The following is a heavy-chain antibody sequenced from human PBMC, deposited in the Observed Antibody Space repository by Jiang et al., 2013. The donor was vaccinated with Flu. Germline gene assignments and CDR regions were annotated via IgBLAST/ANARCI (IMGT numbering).Heavy chain of an antibody. CDR1: GGTFSSYT. Sequence: SGAEVKKPGSSVKVSCKASGGTFSSYTISWVRQAPGQGLEWMGRIIPILGIANYAQKFQGRVTITADKSTSTAYMELSSLRSEDTAVYYCARGTTVTNSMDVWGQGTTVTVSS. D-gene: IGHD4-17*01. V-gene: IGHV1-69*04. J-gene: IGHJ6*02. CDR2: IIPILGIA. CDR3: ARGTTVTNSMDV.